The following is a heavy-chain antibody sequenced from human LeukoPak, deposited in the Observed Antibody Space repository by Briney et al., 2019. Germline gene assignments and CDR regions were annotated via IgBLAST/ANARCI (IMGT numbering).Heavy chain of an antibody. CDR1: GGSIRSDY. J-gene: IGHJ5*02. CDR2: ISNNGIT. Sequence: SETLSLTCSVSGGSIRSDYWSWIRQPPGKGLEWIGYISNNGITNYNPSLKSRLTMSVDTSKSQFFLKLSSLTAADTAVYYCARDRVDRFGPRFDPWGPGTLVTVSS. D-gene: IGHD5-12*01. CDR3: ARDRVDRFGPRFDP. V-gene: IGHV4-59*01.